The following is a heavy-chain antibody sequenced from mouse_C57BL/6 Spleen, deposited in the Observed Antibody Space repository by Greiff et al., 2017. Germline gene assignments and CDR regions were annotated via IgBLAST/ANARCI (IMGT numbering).Heavy chain of an antibody. V-gene: IGHV1-54*01. J-gene: IGHJ3*01. D-gene: IGHD3-2*02. CDR2: INPGSGGT. CDR1: GYAFTNYL. Sequence: QVQLQQSGAELVRPGTSVKVSCKASGYAFTNYLIEWVKQRPGQGLEWIGVINPGSGGTNYNEKFKGKATLTADKSSSTAYMQLSSLTSEDSAVYCGARQGLRLPFAYWGQGTLVTVSA. CDR3: ARQGLRLPFAY.